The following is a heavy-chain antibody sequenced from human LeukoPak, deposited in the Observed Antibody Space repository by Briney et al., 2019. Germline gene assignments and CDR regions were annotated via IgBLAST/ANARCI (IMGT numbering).Heavy chain of an antibody. V-gene: IGHV4-59*01. CDR1: GGSISSYY. Sequence: SETLSFTCTVSGGSISSYYWSWIRQPPGKGLEWIGYIYYSGSTNYNPSLKSRVTISVDTSKNQFSLKLSSVTAADTAVYYCAREGVAAAGTDYWGQGTLVTVSS. CDR2: IYYSGST. CDR3: AREGVAAAGTDY. J-gene: IGHJ4*02. D-gene: IGHD6-13*01.